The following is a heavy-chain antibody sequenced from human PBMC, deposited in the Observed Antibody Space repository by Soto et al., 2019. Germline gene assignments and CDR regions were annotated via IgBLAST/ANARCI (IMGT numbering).Heavy chain of an antibody. CDR3: ARVSNMVRGNNFYGMDV. CDR2: IYYSGST. V-gene: IGHV4-59*01. CDR1: GGSISSYY. J-gene: IGHJ6*02. Sequence: QVQLQESGPGLVKPSETLSLTCTVSGGSISSYYWTWIRQPPGKGLEWIGYIYYSGSTTYNPSLKSRVTISVDTSKNQFSLKLSSGTTADTAVYYCARVSNMVRGNNFYGMDVWGHGTTVTVSS. D-gene: IGHD3-10*01.